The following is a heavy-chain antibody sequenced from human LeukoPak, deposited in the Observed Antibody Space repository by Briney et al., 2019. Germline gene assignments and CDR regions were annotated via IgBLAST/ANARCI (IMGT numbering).Heavy chain of an antibody. V-gene: IGHV5-51*01. D-gene: IGHD6-19*01. CDR3: ARQGGTGWYGVIGAFDI. CDR1: GYSFTSYW. J-gene: IGHJ3*02. CDR2: IYPGDSDS. Sequence: GESLKISCQGSGYSFTSYWIAWVRQMPGKGLEWVGIIYPGDSDSRYSPSFQGQVTISADKPISTVYLQWSSLKASDTAMYYCARQGGTGWYGVIGAFDIWGQGTMVTVSS.